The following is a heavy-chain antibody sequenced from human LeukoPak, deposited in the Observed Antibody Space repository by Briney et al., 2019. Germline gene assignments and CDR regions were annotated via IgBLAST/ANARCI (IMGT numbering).Heavy chain of an antibody. CDR1: GYTFTSYD. CDR2: MNPNSGNT. J-gene: IGHJ4*02. V-gene: IGHV1-8*01. D-gene: IGHD3-10*01. CDR3: VREGRGPQTDY. Sequence: EASVKVSCKASGYTFTSYDINWVRQATGQGLEWMGWMNPNSGNTGYAQKFQGRVTMTKNTSISTAYMEVSRPRSDDTAVYYCVREGRGPQTDYWGQGALVTVSS.